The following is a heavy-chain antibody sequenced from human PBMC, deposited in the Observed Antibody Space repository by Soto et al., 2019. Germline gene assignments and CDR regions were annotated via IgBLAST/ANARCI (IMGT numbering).Heavy chain of an antibody. D-gene: IGHD6-13*01. J-gene: IGHJ4*02. CDR2: ISSTSSYT. CDR3: AREGGSSRLDY. CDR1: GFTFSSDS. V-gene: IGHV3-21*01. Sequence: EVHLVESGGGLVKPGGSLRLSCAASGFTFSSDSMNWVRQAPGKGLEWVSLISSTSSYTYYADSVKGRFTISRDNAKKSLYLQMNSLRVEDAAVYYCAREGGSSRLDYWGQGTLVTVSS.